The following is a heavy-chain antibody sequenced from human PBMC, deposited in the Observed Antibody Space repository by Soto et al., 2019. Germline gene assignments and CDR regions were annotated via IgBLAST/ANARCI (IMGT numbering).Heavy chain of an antibody. V-gene: IGHV3-23*01. Sequence: GGSRGLSCVASGLTFGSRAMSWVRQAPGEGLQWVSTITDTGGDAKYADSVRGRFVISRDNSKKTLYLQMTSLTAEDSAMYFCARGSTDSYPGSRIFDFWGRGTLVTVSS. CDR1: GLTFGSRA. CDR2: ITDTGGDA. CDR3: ARGSTDSYPGSRIFDF. J-gene: IGHJ4*02. D-gene: IGHD3-10*01.